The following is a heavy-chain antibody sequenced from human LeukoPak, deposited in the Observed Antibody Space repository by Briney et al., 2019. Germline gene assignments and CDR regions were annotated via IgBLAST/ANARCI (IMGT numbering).Heavy chain of an antibody. CDR3: VHRRPSHYFDY. V-gene: IGHV2-5*02. CDR1: GFSLSTSGVG. CDR2: IYWDDDK. Sequence: SGPTLVNPTQTLTLTCTFSGFSLSTSGVGVGWIRQPPGKALEWLALIYWDDDKRYSPSLSTRLTITKDTSKNQVVLTMTNMDPVDTATYYCVHRRPSHYFDYWGQGTLVTVSS. J-gene: IGHJ4*02.